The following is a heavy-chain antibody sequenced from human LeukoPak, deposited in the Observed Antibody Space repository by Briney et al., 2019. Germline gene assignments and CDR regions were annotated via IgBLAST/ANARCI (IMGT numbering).Heavy chain of an antibody. V-gene: IGHV1-69*15. CDR2: IIPIFGTA. CDR1: GGTFSSYA. J-gene: IGHJ4*02. D-gene: IGHD6-13*01. CDR3: ARLRDSRDVYFDY. Sequence: ASVKVSCKASGGTFSSYAISWVRQAPGQGLEWMGRIIPIFGTANYAQKFQGRVTITADESTSTAYMELSSLRSDDTAVYYCARLRDSRDVYFDYWGQGTLVTVSS.